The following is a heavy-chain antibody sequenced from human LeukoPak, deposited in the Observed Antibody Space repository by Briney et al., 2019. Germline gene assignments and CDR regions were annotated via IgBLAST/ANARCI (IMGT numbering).Heavy chain of an antibody. J-gene: IGHJ6*02. V-gene: IGHV4-59*01. CDR1: GGSISSYY. CDR3: ARATGVVYYYGMDV. D-gene: IGHD7-27*01. CDR2: IYYSGST. Sequence: SETLSLTCTVSGGSISSYYWSWIRQPQGPGLEWVGYIYYSGSTNSNPSLTSRVTISVDSSKNQFSLKLSSVTAADTAVYDCARATGVVYYYGMDVWGQGTTVTVSS.